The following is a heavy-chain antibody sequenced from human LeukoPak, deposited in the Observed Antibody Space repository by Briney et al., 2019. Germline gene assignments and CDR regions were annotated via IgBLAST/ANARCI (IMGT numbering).Heavy chain of an antibody. J-gene: IGHJ4*02. D-gene: IGHD4-17*01. Sequence: PGGSLTLSCAASGFTVSSNYMSWVRKAPGKGLEWVSVIYSGGSTYYADSVKGRFTISRDNSKNTLYLQMNSLRAEDTAVYYCAKAVTTSYYFDYWGQGTLVTVSS. CDR2: IYSGGST. CDR1: GFTVSSNY. CDR3: AKAVTTSYYFDY. V-gene: IGHV3-66*01.